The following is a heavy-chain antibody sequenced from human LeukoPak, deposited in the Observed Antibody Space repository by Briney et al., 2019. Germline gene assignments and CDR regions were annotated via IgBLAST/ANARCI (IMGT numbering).Heavy chain of an antibody. CDR3: ATLTPEVGATDFDY. CDR1: GYTLTELS. J-gene: IGHJ4*02. CDR2: FDPEDGET. V-gene: IGHV1-24*01. Sequence: ASVKVSCKVSGYTLTELSMHWVRQAPGKGLECMGGFDPEDGETIYAQKFQGRVTMTEDTSTDTAYMELSSLRSEDTAVYYCATLTPEVGATDFDYWGQGTLVTVSS. D-gene: IGHD1-26*01.